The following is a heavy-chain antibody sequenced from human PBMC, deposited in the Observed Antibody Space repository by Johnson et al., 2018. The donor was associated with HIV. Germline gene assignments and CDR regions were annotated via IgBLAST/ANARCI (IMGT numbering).Heavy chain of an antibody. J-gene: IGHJ3*02. CDR3: ARERVLGAFDS. CDR2: IWYDGSNK. CDR1: GFTFSSYG. Sequence: QVQLVESGGGVVQPGRSLRLSCAASGFTFSSYGMHWVRQAPGKGLEWVAVIWYDGSNKYYADSVKGRFTISRDNSKNTLYLQMNSLRAEDTAVYDCARERVLGAFDSWGQGTMVTVSS. V-gene: IGHV3-33*01.